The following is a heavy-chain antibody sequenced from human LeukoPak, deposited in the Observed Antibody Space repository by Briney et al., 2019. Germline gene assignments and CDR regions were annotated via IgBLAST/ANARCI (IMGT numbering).Heavy chain of an antibody. V-gene: IGHV1-69*13. CDR2: TIPIFGTA. J-gene: IGHJ4*02. CDR3: ARGAVTFGGVIVSLDY. Sequence: HRASVKVSCKASGGTFSSYAISWVRQAPGQGLEWMGGTIPIFGTANYAQKFQGRVAITADESTSTAYMELSSLRSEDTAVYYCARGAVTFGGVIVSLDYWGQGTLVTVSS. CDR1: GGTFSSYA. D-gene: IGHD3-16*02.